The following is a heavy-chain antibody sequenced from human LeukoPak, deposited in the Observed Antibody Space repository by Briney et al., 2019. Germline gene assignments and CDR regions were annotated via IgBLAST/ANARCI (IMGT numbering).Heavy chain of an antibody. Sequence: SVKVSCKASGGTFSSYAISWVRQAPGQGLEWMGRIIPILGIANYAQKFQGRVTITADKSMSTAYMELSSLRSEDTAVYYCARTSSFGVVIIPWFDYWGQGTLVTVSS. V-gene: IGHV1-69*04. CDR2: IIPILGIA. CDR1: GGTFSSYA. D-gene: IGHD3-3*01. J-gene: IGHJ4*02. CDR3: ARTSSFGVVIIPWFDY.